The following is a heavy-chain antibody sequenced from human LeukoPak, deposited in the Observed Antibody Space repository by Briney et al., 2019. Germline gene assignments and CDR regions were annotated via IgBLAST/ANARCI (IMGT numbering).Heavy chain of an antibody. Sequence: SETLSLTCTVSGGSISSGGYYWSWIRQPPGKGLEWIGYIYQSGSTYYNPSLKSRVTISVDRSKNQFSLKLSSVTAADTAVYYCAPLYCSGGSCGYWGQGILVTVSS. V-gene: IGHV4-30-2*01. CDR2: IYQSGST. CDR3: APLYCSGGSCGY. D-gene: IGHD2-15*01. CDR1: GGSISSGGYY. J-gene: IGHJ4*02.